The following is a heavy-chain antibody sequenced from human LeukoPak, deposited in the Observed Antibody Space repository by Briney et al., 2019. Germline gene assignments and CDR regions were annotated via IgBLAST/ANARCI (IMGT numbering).Heavy chain of an antibody. CDR2: TYYRSKWYY. V-gene: IGHV6-1*01. Sequence: SQTLSLTCAIFGDSVSSNTAARNWVRQSPSRSLEWLGRTYYRSKWYYDYATSVSSRIAINPDTSKNLFSLQLNSVTPEDTAVYYCARDPGYYYGMDVWGQGTTVTVSS. CDR1: GDSVSSNTAA. J-gene: IGHJ6*02. D-gene: IGHD2-15*01. CDR3: ARDPGYYYGMDV.